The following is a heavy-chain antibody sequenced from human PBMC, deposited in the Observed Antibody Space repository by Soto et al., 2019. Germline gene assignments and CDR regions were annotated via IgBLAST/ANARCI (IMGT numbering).Heavy chain of an antibody. Sequence: SETLSLTCTVSGGSISSTDHYWGWIRQPPGKGLEWLGSIYYAGSTFHNPSLKRRATISVDTSRNQFSLRLSSVTASDTAVYYCARLVFHCLRGSCDDYNFYGLDVGGQGSTVNVS. CDR1: GGSISSTDHY. V-gene: IGHV4-39*01. D-gene: IGHD2-15*01. J-gene: IGHJ6*02. CDR3: ARLVFHCLRGSCDDYNFYGLDV. CDR2: IYYAGST.